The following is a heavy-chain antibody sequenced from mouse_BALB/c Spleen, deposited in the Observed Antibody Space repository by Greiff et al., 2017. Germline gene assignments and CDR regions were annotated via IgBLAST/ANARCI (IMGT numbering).Heavy chain of an antibody. CDR1: GFTFSSYY. Sequence: EVQVVESGGGLVKLGGSLKLPCAASGFTFSSYYMSWVRQTPEKRLELVAAINSNGGSTYYPDTVKGRFTISRDNAKNTLYLQMSSLKSEDTALYYCARHDGGNYGGFAYWGQGTLVTVSA. CDR2: INSNGGST. V-gene: IGHV5-6-2*01. D-gene: IGHD1-1*02. CDR3: ARHDGGNYGGFAY. J-gene: IGHJ3*01.